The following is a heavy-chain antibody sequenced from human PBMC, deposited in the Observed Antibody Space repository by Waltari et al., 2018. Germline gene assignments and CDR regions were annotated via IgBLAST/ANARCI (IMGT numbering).Heavy chain of an antibody. CDR3: GKDIKAGGMDV. CDR2: IYWNGDRT. J-gene: IGHJ6*02. Sequence: EVQLVQSGGGLVQPGRSLRLSCEASGFNFEDHAMHGFRQVPGKGLEWVAGIYWNGDRTGYADSVKGRFTISRGNAKKSLYLQMDSLRPEDTAFYYCGKDIKAGGMDVWGQGTTVTVSS. CDR1: GFNFEDHA. V-gene: IGHV3-9*01.